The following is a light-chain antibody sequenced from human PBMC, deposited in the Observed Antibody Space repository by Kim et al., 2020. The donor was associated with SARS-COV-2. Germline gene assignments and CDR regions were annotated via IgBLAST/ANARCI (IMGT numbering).Light chain of an antibody. CDR1: QNDGTA. CDR2: DVS. J-gene: IGKJ4*01. Sequence: VSPGETATISGRTSQNDGTALEWYQQKPGQAPRVIMYDVSTRATGIPARFSGSRSGTEFTLTIRSLKSADFAVYYCHQRNNWPLTFGGVTKVDIK. CDR3: HQRNNWPLT. V-gene: IGKV3-15*01.